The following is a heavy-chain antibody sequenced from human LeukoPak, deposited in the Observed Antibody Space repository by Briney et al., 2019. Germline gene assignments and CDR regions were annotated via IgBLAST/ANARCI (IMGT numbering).Heavy chain of an antibody. D-gene: IGHD6-13*01. J-gene: IGHJ5*02. CDR3: ATRPDIAATGPGWFDP. CDR2: IYYSGST. V-gene: IGHV4-59*12. CDR1: GGSISSYY. Sequence: PSETLSLTCTVSGGSISSYYWGWIRQPPGKGLEWIGYIYYSGSTNYNSSLKSRVTISVDTSKNQFSLKLSSVTAADTAVYYCATRPDIAATGPGWFDPWGQGTLVTVSS.